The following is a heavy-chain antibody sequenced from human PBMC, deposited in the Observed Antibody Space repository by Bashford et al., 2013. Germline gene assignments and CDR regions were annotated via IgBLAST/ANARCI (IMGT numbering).Heavy chain of an antibody. CDR2: IYPGDSDT. J-gene: IGHJ4*02. D-gene: IGHD2-21*01. CDR1: GHTFPAYW. CDR3: ARRFSADGGEAFDV. Sequence: GESLKISCKGSGHTFPAYWIGWVRHQPEKGLEWIGIIYPGDSDTVYSPSFQGRVTISADKSIPSAFLQWSSLKASDTAMYYCARRFSADGGEAFDVWGQGTLGHRLL. V-gene: IGHV5-51*01.